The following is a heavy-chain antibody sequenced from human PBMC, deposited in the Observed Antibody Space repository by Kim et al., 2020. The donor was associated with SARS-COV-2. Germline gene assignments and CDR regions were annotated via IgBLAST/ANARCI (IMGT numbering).Heavy chain of an antibody. Sequence: ASVKVSCKVSGYTLTELSMHWVRQAPGKGLEWMGGFDPEDGETIYAQKFQGRVTMTEDTSTDTAYMELSSLRSEDTAVYYCATGVRDYYDSSGLPYWGQGTLVTVSS. J-gene: IGHJ4*02. CDR3: ATGVRDYYDSSGLPY. CDR1: GYTLTELS. V-gene: IGHV1-24*01. CDR2: FDPEDGET. D-gene: IGHD3-22*01.